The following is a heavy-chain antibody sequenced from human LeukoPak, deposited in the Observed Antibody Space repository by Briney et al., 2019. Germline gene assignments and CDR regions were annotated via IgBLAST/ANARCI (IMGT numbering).Heavy chain of an antibody. CDR3: ARALMVRGVIISRTLYYYYMDV. V-gene: IGHV4-34*01. CDR2: VTHSGST. D-gene: IGHD3-10*01. J-gene: IGHJ6*03. Sequence: SETLSLTCAVHGGSFSGYYWNWIRQPPGKGLDWIGEVTHSGSTRYNPSLKSRDTISVDTSKNQFSLKLSSVTAADTAVYYCARALMVRGVIISRTLYYYYMDVWGKGTTVTVSS. CDR1: GGSFSGYY.